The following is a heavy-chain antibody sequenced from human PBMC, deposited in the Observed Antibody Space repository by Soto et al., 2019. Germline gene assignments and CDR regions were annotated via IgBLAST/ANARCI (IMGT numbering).Heavy chain of an antibody. CDR3: ATPRHSSSDDAFDI. Sequence: GGSLILSFASSGFTFSSYAMSWVRQAPGKGLEWVSAISGSGGSTYYADSVKGRFTISRDNSKNTLYLQMNSLRAEDTAVYDCATPRHSSSDDAFDIWGQGKMVTVSS. CDR2: ISGSGGST. D-gene: IGHD6-6*01. J-gene: IGHJ3*02. CDR1: GFTFSSYA. V-gene: IGHV3-23*01.